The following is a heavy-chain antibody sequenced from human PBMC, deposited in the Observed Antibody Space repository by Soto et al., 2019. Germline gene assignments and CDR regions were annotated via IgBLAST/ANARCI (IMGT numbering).Heavy chain of an antibody. Sequence: QVQLVESGGGVVQPGRSLRLSCAASGFTFNNYGMHWVRQAPGKGLEWLAVIWNDVSNSPYANSVKGRFTISRDNSKNTLYLQMSSLRAEDTAVYYCARRQIPPPTRGAANARGGMDVWGQGTTVTVSS. CDR2: IWNDVSNS. J-gene: IGHJ6*02. D-gene: IGHD6-13*01. CDR1: GFTFNNYG. V-gene: IGHV3-33*01. CDR3: ARRQIPPPTRGAANARGGMDV.